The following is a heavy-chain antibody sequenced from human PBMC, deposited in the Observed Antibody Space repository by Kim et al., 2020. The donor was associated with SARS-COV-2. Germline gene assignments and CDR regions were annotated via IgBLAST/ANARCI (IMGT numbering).Heavy chain of an antibody. CDR1: GYIFINYW. CDR2: TFPGYSDT. V-gene: IGHV5-51*01. CDR3: ARWAGSTDAALDY. Sequence: GESLKISCKASGYIFINYWIGWVRQMPGKGLEWMGITFPGYSDTRYDPSFQGQVTISVDKSITTAYLQWSSLKASDTAIYYCARWAGSTDAALDYWGQGTLVTVSS. J-gene: IGHJ4*02.